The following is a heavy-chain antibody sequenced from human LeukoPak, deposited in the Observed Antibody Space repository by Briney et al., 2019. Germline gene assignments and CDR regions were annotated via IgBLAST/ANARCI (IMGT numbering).Heavy chain of an antibody. CDR3: ARLSGQYCSSTSCYDCYYGMDV. CDR1: GGSFSCYY. Sequence: SETLSLTCAVYGGSFSCYYWRWIRQPPGKGLEWIGEINHSGSTNYNPSLKSRVTISVDTSKNQFSLKLSSVTAADTAVYYCARLSGQYCSSTSCYDCYYGMDVWGQGTTVTVSS. CDR2: INHSGST. D-gene: IGHD2-2*01. V-gene: IGHV4-34*01. J-gene: IGHJ6*02.